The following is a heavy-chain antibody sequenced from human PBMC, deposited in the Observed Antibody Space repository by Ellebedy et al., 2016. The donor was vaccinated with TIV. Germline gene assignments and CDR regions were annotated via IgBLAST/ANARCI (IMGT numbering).Heavy chain of an antibody. CDR3: ARQATNTWYLDY. Sequence: PGGSLRLSCAASGFTFSNYWMSWVRQAPGKGLEWVGTIKQDGSEKLYVDSVRGRFTISRDNAKNSVLLQMNSLRAEDTAVYYCARQATNTWYLDYWGQGSLVTVSS. J-gene: IGHJ4*02. CDR1: GFTFSNYW. CDR2: IKQDGSEK. V-gene: IGHV3-7*03. D-gene: IGHD2-8*01.